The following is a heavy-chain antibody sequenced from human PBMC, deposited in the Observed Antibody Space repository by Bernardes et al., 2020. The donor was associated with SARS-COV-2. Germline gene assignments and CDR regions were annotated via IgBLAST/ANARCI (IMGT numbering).Heavy chain of an antibody. J-gene: IGHJ6*02. CDR1: GFTFSDYY. CDR3: ARDSAVAGTAYYYYGMDV. D-gene: IGHD6-19*01. Sequence: GGSLRLSCAASGFTFSDYYMSWIRQAPGKGLEWVSYISSSGSTIYYADSVKGRFTISRDNAKNSLYLQMNSLRAEDTAVYYCARDSAVAGTAYYYYGMDVWGQGTTVTVSS. V-gene: IGHV3-11*01. CDR2: ISSSGSTI.